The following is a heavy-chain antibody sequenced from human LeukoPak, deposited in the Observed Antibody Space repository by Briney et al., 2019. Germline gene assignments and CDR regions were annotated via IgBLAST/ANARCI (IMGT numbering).Heavy chain of an antibody. CDR3: AREAGSSLAVDY. Sequence: ASVKVSCKASGYTFTSYGISWVRQAPGQGLEWMGWISAYNGNTNYAQKLQGRVTMTRDTSTSTVYMELSSLRSEDTAVYYCAREAGSSLAVDYWGQGTLVTVSS. CDR2: ISAYNGNT. V-gene: IGHV1-18*01. D-gene: IGHD1-26*01. J-gene: IGHJ4*02. CDR1: GYTFTSYG.